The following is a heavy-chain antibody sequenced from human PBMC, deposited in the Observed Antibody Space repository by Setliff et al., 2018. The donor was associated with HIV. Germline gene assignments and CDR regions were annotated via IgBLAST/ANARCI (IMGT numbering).Heavy chain of an antibody. D-gene: IGHD4-17*01. CDR1: GFTFGDFC. Sequence: PGGSLRLSCETSGFTFGDFCMNWVRQVPGKGLEWISYISSKRTSIYYADSVKGRFTISRDNDRNSLYLQMNGLRAEDTAVYYCARGPTTVTNYYYYYMDVWGKGTTVTVSS. CDR3: ARGPTTVTNYYYYYMDV. V-gene: IGHV3-48*01. CDR2: ISSKRTSI. J-gene: IGHJ6*03.